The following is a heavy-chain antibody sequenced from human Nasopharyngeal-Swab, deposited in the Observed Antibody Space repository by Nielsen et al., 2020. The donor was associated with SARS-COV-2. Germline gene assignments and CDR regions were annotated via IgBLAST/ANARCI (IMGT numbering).Heavy chain of an antibody. D-gene: IGHD2-15*01. Sequence: GESLKISCAASGFTFDYYVMSWVRQAPGKGLEWVSGINWNGGSTVYADSVKGRFTISRDNAKNSLYLQMNRLRAEDTALYHCAREGGYCSGGSCPYYGMDVWGQGTTVTVSS. CDR3: AREGGYCSGGSCPYYGMDV. J-gene: IGHJ6*02. CDR1: GFTFDYYV. V-gene: IGHV3-20*01. CDR2: INWNGGST.